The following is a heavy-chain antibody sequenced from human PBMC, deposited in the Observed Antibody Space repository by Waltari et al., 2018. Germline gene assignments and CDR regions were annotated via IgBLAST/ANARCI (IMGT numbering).Heavy chain of an antibody. Sequence: QVQLQQWGAGLLKPSETLSLTCAVYGGSFSGYYWSWIRPPPGKGLEWIGEINHRGSTNYNPSLKSRVTISVDTSKNQFSLKLSSVTAADTAVYYCARKRLWFGAPFYLWFDPWGQGTLVTVSS. CDR3: ARKRLWFGAPFYLWFDP. CDR1: GGSFSGYY. CDR2: INHRGST. D-gene: IGHD3-10*01. J-gene: IGHJ5*02. V-gene: IGHV4-34*01.